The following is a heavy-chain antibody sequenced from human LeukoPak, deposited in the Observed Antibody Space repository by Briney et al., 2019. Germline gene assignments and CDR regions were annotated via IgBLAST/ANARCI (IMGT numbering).Heavy chain of an antibody. J-gene: IGHJ4*02. V-gene: IGHV4-61*02. CDR1: GGSISSGSYY. Sequence: SETLSLTCTVSGGSISSGSYYWNWIRQPAGKGLEWIGRIYTSGSTNYNPSLKSRVTISVDTSKNQFSLKLSFVTAADTAVYYCARDSGAVEATGVGFDYWGQGTLVTVSS. CDR3: ARDSGAVEATGVGFDY. D-gene: IGHD1-26*01. CDR2: IYTSGST.